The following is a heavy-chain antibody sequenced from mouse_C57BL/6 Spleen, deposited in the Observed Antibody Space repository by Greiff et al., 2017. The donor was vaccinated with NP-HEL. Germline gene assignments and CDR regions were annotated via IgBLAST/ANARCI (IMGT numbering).Heavy chain of an antibody. CDR2: IDPEDGDT. CDR1: GFNIKDYY. V-gene: IGHV14-1*01. CDR3: TTGYYGSSKGYFDV. D-gene: IGHD1-1*01. J-gene: IGHJ1*03. Sequence: VQLQQSGAELVRPGASVKLSCTASGFNIKDYYMHWVKQRPEQGLEWIGRIDPEDGDTEYAPKFQGKATMTADTSSNTAYLPLSSLTSEDTAVYYCTTGYYGSSKGYFDVWGTGTTVTVSS.